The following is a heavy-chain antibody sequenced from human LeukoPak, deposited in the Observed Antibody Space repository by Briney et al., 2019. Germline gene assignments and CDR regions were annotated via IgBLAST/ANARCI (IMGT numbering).Heavy chain of an antibody. CDR2: IKQDGSEK. V-gene: IGHV3-7*01. J-gene: IGHJ4*02. Sequence: GGSLRLSCAASGFTFSRHWMSWVRQAPGKGLEWVASIKQDGSEKNYVDSVKGRFTISRDNAKNALYLQMNSLRAEDTAVNYCAREGVPAARDYWGQGTLVTVSS. D-gene: IGHD2-2*01. CDR1: GFTFSRHW. CDR3: AREGVPAARDY.